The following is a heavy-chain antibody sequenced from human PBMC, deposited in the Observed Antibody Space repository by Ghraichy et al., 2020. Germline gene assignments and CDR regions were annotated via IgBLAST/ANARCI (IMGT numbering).Heavy chain of an antibody. CDR3: ARLNPGSYPFYYWYFDL. J-gene: IGHJ2*01. CDR1: GGSISSYY. Sequence: ESLNISCTVSGGSISSYYWSWIRQPPGKGLEWIGYIYTSGSTNYNPSLKSRVTISVDTSKNQFSLKLSSVTAADTAVYYCARLNPGSYPFYYWYFDLWGRGTLVTVSS. D-gene: IGHD1-26*01. CDR2: IYTSGST. V-gene: IGHV4-4*09.